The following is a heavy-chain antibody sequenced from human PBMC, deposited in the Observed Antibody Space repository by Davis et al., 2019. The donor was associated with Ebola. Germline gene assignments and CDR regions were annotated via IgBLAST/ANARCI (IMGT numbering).Heavy chain of an antibody. J-gene: IGHJ4*02. V-gene: IGHV1-18*04. CDR2: INPHNGNT. CDR3: ARAQLPTTSDH. Sequence: ASVKVSCKASGYTFTNYGITWVRQAPGQGLEWMGWINPHNGNTNYAQNVQGRVTMTTDPSTTTAYMEVGSLKSDDTAVYYCARAQLPTTSDHWGQGTLVTVSS. D-gene: IGHD5-24*01. CDR1: GYTFTNYG.